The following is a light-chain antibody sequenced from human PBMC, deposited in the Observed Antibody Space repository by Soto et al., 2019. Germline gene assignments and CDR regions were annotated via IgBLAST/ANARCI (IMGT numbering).Light chain of an antibody. J-gene: IGKJ1*01. CDR3: QQSHSSSCT. CDR2: GTS. Sequence: DIQLTQSPSSLSASVGDRVTITCRASQSISNSLNWYQQKPGKAPNLLIYGTSDLQSGVPSRFSGSGSGTEFTLTISSLQRDDVATYYCQQSHSSSCTFGQGTKVEIK. V-gene: IGKV1-39*01. CDR1: QSISNS.